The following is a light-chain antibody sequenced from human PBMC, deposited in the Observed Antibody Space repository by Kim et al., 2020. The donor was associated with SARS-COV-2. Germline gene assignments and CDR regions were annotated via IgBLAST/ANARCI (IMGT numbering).Light chain of an antibody. J-gene: IGLJ2*01. Sequence: GEGISSSCSVRCSNVRRNAVNWWKQFPRTDPKLLIFGYNQRPSGVPARFSGSKAGTSASLAISGLQSEDEAHYYCAAWDDNLNGVRFGGGTQLTVL. V-gene: IGLV1-44*01. CDR3: AAWDDNLNGVR. CDR1: CSNVRRNA. CDR2: GYN.